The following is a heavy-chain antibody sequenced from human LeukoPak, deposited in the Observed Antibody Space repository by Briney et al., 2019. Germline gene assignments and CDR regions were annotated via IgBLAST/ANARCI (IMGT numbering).Heavy chain of an antibody. CDR3: ASGYSYGWDYYYYMDV. Sequence: SVKVSCKASGGTFSSYAISWVRQAPGQGLEWMGGIIPIFGTANYAQKFQGRVTITTDESTSTAYMELSSLRSEDKAVYYCASGYSYGWDYYYYMDVWGKGTTVTVSS. D-gene: IGHD5-18*01. CDR1: GGTFSSYA. CDR2: IIPIFGTA. J-gene: IGHJ6*03. V-gene: IGHV1-69*05.